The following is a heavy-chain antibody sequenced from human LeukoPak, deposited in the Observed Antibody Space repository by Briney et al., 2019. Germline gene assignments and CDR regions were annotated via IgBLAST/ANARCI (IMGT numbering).Heavy chain of an antibody. CDR2: IYPGDSDT. CDR3: ARQGCSSTSCPRPVDY. CDR1: GYRFSDYW. D-gene: IGHD2-2*01. J-gene: IGHJ4*02. Sequence: GESLKISCKGSGYRFSDYWIAWVRQMPGEGLECMGIIYPGDSDTRYSPSFQGQVTISADRSITTAYLQWSSLEASDTAMYYCARQGCSSTSCPRPVDYWGQGTLVTVSS. V-gene: IGHV5-51*01.